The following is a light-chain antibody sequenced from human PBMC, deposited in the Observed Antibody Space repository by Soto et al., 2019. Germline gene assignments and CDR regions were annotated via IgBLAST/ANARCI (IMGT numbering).Light chain of an antibody. CDR3: QQLNTLPFT. J-gene: IGKJ5*01. CDR1: QSLNTR. CDR2: DAS. Sequence: DIQLTQSPSTLSASVGDRVTLTCRASQSLNTRLAWYQQRPGKAPKLLIYDASTLESGVPSRFSGGGSGTEFTLTISGLLPEDFATYHCQQLNTLPFTFGQGTRLEIK. V-gene: IGKV1-5*01.